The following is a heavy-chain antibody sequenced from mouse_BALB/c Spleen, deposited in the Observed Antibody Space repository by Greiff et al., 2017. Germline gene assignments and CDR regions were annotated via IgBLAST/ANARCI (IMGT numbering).Heavy chain of an antibody. V-gene: IGHV3-6*02. CDR2: ISYDGSN. CDR3: ARALYYYGSSPWYFDV. D-gene: IGHD1-1*01. Sequence: EVKLVESGPGLVKPSQSLSLTCSVTGYSITSGYYWNWIRQFPGNKLEWMGYISYDGSNNYNPSLKNRISITRDTSKNQFFLKLNSVTTEDTATYYCARALYYYGSSPWYFDVWGAGTTVTVSS. J-gene: IGHJ1*01. CDR1: GYSITSGYY.